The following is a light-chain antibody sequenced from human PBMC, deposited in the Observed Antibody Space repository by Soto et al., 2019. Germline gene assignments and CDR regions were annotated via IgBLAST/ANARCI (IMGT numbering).Light chain of an antibody. CDR2: GAS. V-gene: IGKV3-15*01. CDR3: QQYSNWPLLS. J-gene: IGKJ4*01. Sequence: EVVLTQSPATLSVSPGSGATLSCRASPSVGSNLAWYQQKPGQTPRVLIYGASTRAIGIPARFSGSGFGTEFTLTTSSLQSEDFVVYYCQQYSNWPLLSFGGGTKVDIK. CDR1: PSVGSN.